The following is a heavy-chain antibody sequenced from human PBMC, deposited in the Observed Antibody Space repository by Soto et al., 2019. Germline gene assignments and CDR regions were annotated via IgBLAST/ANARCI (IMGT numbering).Heavy chain of an antibody. Sequence: SETLSLTCTVSGGSISIYYWSWIRQPAGKGLEWIGRIYTSGSTNYKPSLKSRVTMSVDTSQNQFSLRLTSVTAADTAIYYCARQHCRGGGCQSGTPSYYYFGMDVRRQGNTVTVSS. CDR2: IYTSGST. CDR3: ARQHCRGGGCQSGTPSYYYFGMDV. J-gene: IGHJ6*02. CDR1: GGSISIYY. D-gene: IGHD2-15*01. V-gene: IGHV4-4*07.